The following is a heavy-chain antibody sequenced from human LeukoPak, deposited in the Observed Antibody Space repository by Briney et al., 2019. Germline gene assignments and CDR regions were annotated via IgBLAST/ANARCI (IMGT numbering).Heavy chain of an antibody. Sequence: GRSLRLSCAASGFTFSSYAMHWVRQAPGKGLEWVAVISYDASNKYYTDSVKGRFTISRDNSKNMLYLQMDSLRVEDTAVYHCAREEYGGVYFDYWGQGTLVTVSS. J-gene: IGHJ4*02. CDR3: AREEYGGVYFDY. D-gene: IGHD4-23*01. V-gene: IGHV3-30-3*01. CDR1: GFTFSSYA. CDR2: ISYDASNK.